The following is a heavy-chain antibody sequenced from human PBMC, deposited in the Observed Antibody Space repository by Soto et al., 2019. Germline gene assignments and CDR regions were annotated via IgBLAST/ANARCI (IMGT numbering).Heavy chain of an antibody. CDR1: GFTFSSYE. D-gene: IGHD3-9*01. J-gene: IGHJ6*02. CDR2: ISSSGSTI. CDR3: ARDGAQDDYDILTGRIRPYGMDV. V-gene: IGHV3-48*03. Sequence: QSGGSLRLSCAASGFTFSSYEMNWVRQAPGKGLEWVSYISSSGSTIYYADSAKGRFTISRDNAKNSLYLQMNSLRAEDTAVYYCARDGAQDDYDILTGRIRPYGMDVWGQGTTVTVSS.